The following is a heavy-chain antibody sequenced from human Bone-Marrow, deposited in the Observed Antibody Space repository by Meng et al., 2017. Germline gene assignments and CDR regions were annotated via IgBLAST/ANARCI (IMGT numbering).Heavy chain of an antibody. CDR2: NYYSGST. CDR3: ASGLWINAFDT. V-gene: IGHV4-31*03. CDR1: GDSITSGGYY. D-gene: IGHD2/OR15-2a*01. J-gene: IGHJ3*02. Sequence: VLLQEPGPGLVKPSQTLSLACTVSGDSITSGGYYWTWIRQHPGKGLEWIGYNYYSGSTSYNPSLKNRLSISIDTSKNQFSLKLSSVTAADTAMYYCASGLWINAFDTWGQGTVVTV.